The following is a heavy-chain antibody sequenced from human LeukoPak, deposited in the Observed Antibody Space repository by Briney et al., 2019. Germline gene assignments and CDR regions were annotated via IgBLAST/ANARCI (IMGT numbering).Heavy chain of an antibody. V-gene: IGHV1-69*05. Sequence: SVKVSCKASGGTFSSYAISWVRQAPGQGLEWMGRIIPIFGTANYAQKFRGRVTITTDESTSTAYMELSSLRSEDTAVYYCARDRGGDYQKNWFDPWGQGTLVTVSS. CDR3: ARDRGGDYQKNWFDP. CDR2: IIPIFGTA. J-gene: IGHJ5*02. D-gene: IGHD4-17*01. CDR1: GGTFSSYA.